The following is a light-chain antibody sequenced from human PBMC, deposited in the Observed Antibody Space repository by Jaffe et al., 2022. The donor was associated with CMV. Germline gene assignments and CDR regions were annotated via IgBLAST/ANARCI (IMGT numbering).Light chain of an antibody. CDR3: QQYNNWPIT. V-gene: IGKV3-15*01. J-gene: IGKJ5*01. CDR2: AAS. Sequence: EIVMTQSPATLSVSPGERATLSCRASQSVSSNLAWYQQKPGQAPSLLIYAASTRATGIPARFSGSGSGTEFTLTISGLQSEDFAVYYCQQYNNWPITFGQGTRLEIK. CDR1: QSVSSN.